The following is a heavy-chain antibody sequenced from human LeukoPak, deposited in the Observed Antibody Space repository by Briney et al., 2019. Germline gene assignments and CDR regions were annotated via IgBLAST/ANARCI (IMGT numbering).Heavy chain of an antibody. CDR3: ARDLLLYGSGRLMAGY. J-gene: IGHJ4*02. CDR2: ISAYNGNT. Sequence: ASVKVSCKASGYTFTSYGISWVRQAPGQGLEWMGWISAYNGNTNYAQKLQGRVTMTTDTSTSTAYMELRSLRSDDTAVYYCARDLLLYGSGRLMAGYWGQGTLVTVSS. CDR1: GYTFTSYG. D-gene: IGHD3-10*01. V-gene: IGHV1-18*01.